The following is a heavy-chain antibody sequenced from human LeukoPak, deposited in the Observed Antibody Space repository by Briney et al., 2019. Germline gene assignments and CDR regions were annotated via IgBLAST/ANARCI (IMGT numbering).Heavy chain of an antibody. CDR3: AKERDRYGSGSYHGYFHY. CDR2: ISGSGDST. J-gene: IGHJ4*02. V-gene: IGHV3-23*01. Sequence: GGSLRLSCAASGYTFSSYAMSWVRRTSGKGLEWVSAISGSGDSTYYRDSVKGRFTISRDNSKNTLYVQMSSLRAEDTAVYYCAKERDRYGSGSYHGYFHYWGQGTLVTVSS. D-gene: IGHD3-10*01. CDR1: GYTFSSYA.